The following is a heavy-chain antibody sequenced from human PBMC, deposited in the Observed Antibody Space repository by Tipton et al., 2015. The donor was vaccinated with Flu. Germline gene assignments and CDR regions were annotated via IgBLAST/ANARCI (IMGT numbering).Heavy chain of an antibody. Sequence: QLVQSGGGLVQPGGSLRLSCAASGFHLSIYEIIWVRQAPGKGLEWVSYINNNGWTTFYADSVQGRFAISRDNAANSLYLQMSSLRAEDSAVYYCARGHAVYGDDLAGAFDIWGRGTMVTVSS. D-gene: IGHD4-17*01. J-gene: IGHJ3*02. CDR3: ARGHAVYGDDLAGAFDI. V-gene: IGHV3-48*03. CDR2: INNNGWTT. CDR1: GFHLSIYE.